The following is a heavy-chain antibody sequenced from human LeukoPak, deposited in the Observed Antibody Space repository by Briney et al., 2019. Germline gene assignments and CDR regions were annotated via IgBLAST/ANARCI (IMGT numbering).Heavy chain of an antibody. Sequence: GGSLRLSCAASGSTFSSYSMNWVRQAPGKGLEWVSSISSSSSYIYYADSVKGRFTISRDNAKNSLYLQMNSLRAEDTAVYYCARVSPYYYDSSGPEGYWGQGTLVTVSS. V-gene: IGHV3-21*01. CDR2: ISSSSSYI. CDR1: GSTFSSYS. J-gene: IGHJ4*02. D-gene: IGHD3-22*01. CDR3: ARVSPYYYDSSGPEGY.